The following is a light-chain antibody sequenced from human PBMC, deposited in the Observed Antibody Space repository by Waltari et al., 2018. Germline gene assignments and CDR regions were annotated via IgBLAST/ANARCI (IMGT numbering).Light chain of an antibody. CDR3: QQYFRGPIS. Sequence: DSVMTQSPDSLAVSLGERATIPCHSSQSLLSPSHTMNYLAWYQQRPGQPPRLLIYLTSTRESGVPDRFSGSGSGTDFTLTISSLQTEDVATYFCQQYFRGPISFGPGTKLEMK. CDR1: QSLLSPSHTMNY. J-gene: IGKJ3*01. V-gene: IGKV4-1*01. CDR2: LTS.